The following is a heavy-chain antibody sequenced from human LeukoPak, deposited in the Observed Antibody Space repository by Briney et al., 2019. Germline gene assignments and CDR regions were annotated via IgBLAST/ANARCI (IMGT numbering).Heavy chain of an antibody. Sequence: GASVKVSCKASGYSFTSYGITWVRQAPGQGLEWMGWISAYNGNTNYAQRLQGRVTMTTDTSTCTAYMELRSLTSDDTAVYYCARVPSGGPFDYWGQGTLVTVSP. CDR2: ISAYNGNT. D-gene: IGHD2-15*01. CDR1: GYSFTSYG. V-gene: IGHV1-18*01. CDR3: ARVPSGGPFDY. J-gene: IGHJ4*02.